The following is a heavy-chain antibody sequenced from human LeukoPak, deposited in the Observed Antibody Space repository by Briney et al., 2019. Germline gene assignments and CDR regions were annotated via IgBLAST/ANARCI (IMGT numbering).Heavy chain of an antibody. CDR3: AREDDY. CDR2: IKQDGSEK. V-gene: IGHV3-7*01. Sequence: GGSLRLSCAASGFTFSDYSMNWVRQAPGKGLEWVANIKQDGSEKYYVDSVKGRFTISRDNAKNSLYLQMNSLRAEDTAVYYCAREDDYWGQGTLVPVS. CDR1: GFTFSDYS. J-gene: IGHJ4*02.